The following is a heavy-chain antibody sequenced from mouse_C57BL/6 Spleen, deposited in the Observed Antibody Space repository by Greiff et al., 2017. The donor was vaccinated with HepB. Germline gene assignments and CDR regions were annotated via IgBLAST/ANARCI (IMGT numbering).Heavy chain of an antibody. CDR1: GYTFTSYW. CDR2: IYPGSGST. D-gene: IGHD2-4*01. V-gene: IGHV1-55*01. CDR3: ARWGYDYDPAWFAY. J-gene: IGHJ3*01. Sequence: QVQLQQPGAELVKPGASVKMSCKASGYTFTSYWITWVKQRPGQGLEWIGDIYPGSGSTNYNEKFKSKATLTVDTSSSTAYMQLSSLTSEDSAVYYCARWGYDYDPAWFAYWGQGTLVTVSA.